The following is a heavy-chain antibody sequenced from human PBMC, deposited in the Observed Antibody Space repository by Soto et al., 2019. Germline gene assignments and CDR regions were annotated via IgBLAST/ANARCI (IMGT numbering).Heavy chain of an antibody. Sequence: QVQLQESGPGLVKPSQTLSLTCTVSGGSISSGGYYWSWIRQHPGKGLEWIRYIYYSGSTYYNPSLKSRVTISVDTSKNQFSLKLSSVTAADTAVYYCARDIPHCSSTSCYGGGFDYWGQGTLVTVSS. D-gene: IGHD2-2*01. J-gene: IGHJ4*02. CDR3: ARDIPHCSSTSCYGGGFDY. CDR2: IYYSGST. CDR1: GGSISSGGYY. V-gene: IGHV4-31*03.